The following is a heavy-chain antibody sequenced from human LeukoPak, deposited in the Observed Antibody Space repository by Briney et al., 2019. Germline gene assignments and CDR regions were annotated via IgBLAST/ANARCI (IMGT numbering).Heavy chain of an antibody. CDR2: IYYSGST. CDR3: ARSSRQWEFDDAFDV. V-gene: IGHV4-39*07. J-gene: IGHJ3*01. D-gene: IGHD1-26*01. CDR1: GGSISSSRYY. Sequence: SETLSLTCTVSGGSISSSRYYWGWIRQPPGRGLEWIGSIYYSGSTYYNPSLKSRVTISVDTSKNQFSLKLSSVTAADTAVYYCARSSRQWEFDDAFDVWGQGTMVTVSS.